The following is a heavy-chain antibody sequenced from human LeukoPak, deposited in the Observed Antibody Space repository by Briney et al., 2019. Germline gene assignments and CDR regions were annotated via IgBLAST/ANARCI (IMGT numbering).Heavy chain of an antibody. CDR1: GSTFIGYW. CDR2: IQQDGSEK. V-gene: IGHV3-7*01. CDR3: VRDCSGGDCYSGSDH. J-gene: IGHJ4*02. Sequence: GGSLRLSCTPPGSTFIGYWISWVRQAQGRGLGWRAKIQQDGSEKHYVDSVKGRFTISRDNAKYSLFLQMSSLRAEDTAVYYCVRDCSGGDCYSGSDHWGQGTLVIVSS. D-gene: IGHD2-15*01.